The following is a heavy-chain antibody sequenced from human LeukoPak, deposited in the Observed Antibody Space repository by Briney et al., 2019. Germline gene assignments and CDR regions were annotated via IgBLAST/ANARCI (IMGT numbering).Heavy chain of an antibody. J-gene: IGHJ4*02. V-gene: IGHV4-59*01. D-gene: IGHD6-13*01. CDR1: GGSITNYY. Sequence: QSSETLSLTCTVSGGSITNYYWTWIRQPSGKGLEWIGYIHYSGSTNYNPSLKSRVTISVDTSKNQFSLKLSSVTAADTAVYYCARGSSSNSWYFDYWGQGTLVTVSS. CDR2: IHYSGST. CDR3: ARGSSSNSWYFDY.